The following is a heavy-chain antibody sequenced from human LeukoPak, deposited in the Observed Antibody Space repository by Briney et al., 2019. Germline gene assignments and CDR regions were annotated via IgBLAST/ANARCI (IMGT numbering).Heavy chain of an antibody. J-gene: IGHJ4*02. CDR1: DGSISSSRYY. CDR2: IFYGGNT. CDR3: ARVRGSFDY. V-gene: IGHV4-39*01. D-gene: IGHD3-10*01. Sequence: SETLSLTCTVSDGSISSSRYYWGWIRQPPGKGLEWIGGIFYGGNTYYNPSLKSRLTMSVDTSMNQFSLKLNSMTAADTAVYYCARVRGSFDYWGQGTLVTVSS.